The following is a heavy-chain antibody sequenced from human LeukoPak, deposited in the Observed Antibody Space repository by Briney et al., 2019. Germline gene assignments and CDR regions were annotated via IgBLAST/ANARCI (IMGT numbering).Heavy chain of an antibody. Sequence: QTGGSLRLSCAASGFTFSAYGMHWVRQAPGKGLEWIAVVSYDGSNKYYADSVKGRFTISRDNSENTLYVQMNSLRAEDTAVYYCAKGSSGITETTAAFDIWGQGTMVTVSS. CDR2: VSYDGSNK. J-gene: IGHJ3*02. CDR3: AKGSSGITETTAAFDI. V-gene: IGHV3-30*18. D-gene: IGHD1-20*01. CDR1: GFTFSAYG.